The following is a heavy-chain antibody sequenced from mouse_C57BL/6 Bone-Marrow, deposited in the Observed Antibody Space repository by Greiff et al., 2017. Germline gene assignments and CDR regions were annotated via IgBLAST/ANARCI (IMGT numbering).Heavy chain of an antibody. V-gene: IGHV1-54*01. J-gene: IGHJ1*03. CDR1: GYAFTNYL. CDR3: ARGRILHPWYFDV. D-gene: IGHD1-1*01. Sequence: QVQLQQSGAELVRPGTSVRVSCKASGYAFTNYLIEWVKQRPGQGLEWIGVINPGSGGTNYNEKFKGKATLTADKSSSTAYMQLSSLTSEDSAVXFCARGRILHPWYFDVWGTGTTVTVSS. CDR2: INPGSGGT.